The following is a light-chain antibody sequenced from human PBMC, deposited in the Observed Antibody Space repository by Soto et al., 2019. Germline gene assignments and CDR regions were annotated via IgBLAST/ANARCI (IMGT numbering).Light chain of an antibody. CDR2: NAT. V-gene: IGKV3-20*01. CDR1: QSVTKY. CDR3: QNYSREPRT. Sequence: EIVLTQSPGTLSLSPGERATLSCRASQSVTKYFAWHQQKPGQAPRLHIYNATNRATGVPDRYSGSGSGKDFTLPISRLQPEDLAVYDCQNYSREPRTFGQGTKVEIK. J-gene: IGKJ1*01.